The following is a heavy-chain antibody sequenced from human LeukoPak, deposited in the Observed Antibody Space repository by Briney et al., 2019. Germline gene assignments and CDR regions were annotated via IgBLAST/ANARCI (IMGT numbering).Heavy chain of an antibody. V-gene: IGHV3-33*01. D-gene: IGHD6-13*01. CDR3: ARDMGIAAAAVDY. Sequence: PGGSLRLSCAASGFTFSSCGMHWVRQAPDKGLEWVALIWYDGSNKYYADSVKGRFTISRDNSKNTLYLQMNSLRAEDTAVYYCARDMGIAAAAVDYWGQGTLVTVSS. J-gene: IGHJ4*02. CDR2: IWYDGSNK. CDR1: GFTFSSCG.